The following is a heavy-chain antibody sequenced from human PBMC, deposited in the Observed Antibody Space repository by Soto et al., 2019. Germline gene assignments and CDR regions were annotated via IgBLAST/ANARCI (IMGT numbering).Heavy chain of an antibody. D-gene: IGHD3-9*01. CDR3: ARDSDIYYGMDV. Sequence: DVQLVESGGGFIQPGESLRLSCAASGFTFRVNSMNWVRRAPGKGLEWVSYISSTSSARYYADSVRGRFTISRDNAKYSLYLQMNSLTDEDTAVYYCARDSDIYYGMDVWGQGTTVTVSS. CDR1: GFTFRVNS. V-gene: IGHV3-48*02. CDR2: ISSTSSAR. J-gene: IGHJ6*02.